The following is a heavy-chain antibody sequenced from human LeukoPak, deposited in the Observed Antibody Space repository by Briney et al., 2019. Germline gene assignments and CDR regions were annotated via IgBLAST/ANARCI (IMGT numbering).Heavy chain of an antibody. Sequence: SVKVSCKASGGTFSSYAISWVRQAPGQGLKWMGGIIPIFGTANYAQKFQGRVTITADESTSTAYMELSSLRSEDTAVYYCARDKGGYDPGDYYYYMDVWGKGTTFTVSS. J-gene: IGHJ6*03. D-gene: IGHD5-12*01. CDR1: GGTFSSYA. CDR2: IIPIFGTA. V-gene: IGHV1-69*13. CDR3: ARDKGGYDPGDYYYYMDV.